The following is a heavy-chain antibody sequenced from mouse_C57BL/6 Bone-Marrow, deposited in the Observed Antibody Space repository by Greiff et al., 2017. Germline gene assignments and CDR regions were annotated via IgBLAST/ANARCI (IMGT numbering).Heavy chain of an antibody. CDR1: GYTFTSYW. D-gene: IGHD1-1*01. CDR3: ARRYYCGSSSSWFAY. CDR2: IYPSDSET. V-gene: IGHV1-61*01. Sequence: VQLQQPGAELVRPGSSVKLSCKASGYTFTSYWMDWVKQTPGQGLEWIGNIYPSDSETHYNQTFKDKATLTVDKSSSTAYMQLSRLTSVDSAVYYGARRYYCGSSSSWFAYWGQGTLVTVSA. J-gene: IGHJ3*01.